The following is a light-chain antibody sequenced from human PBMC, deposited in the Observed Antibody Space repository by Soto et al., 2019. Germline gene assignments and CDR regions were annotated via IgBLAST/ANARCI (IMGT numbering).Light chain of an antibody. J-gene: IGKJ5*01. V-gene: IGKV1-5*01. CDR3: HPRHNWPRLS. CDR1: QNINDL. CDR2: DAS. Sequence: QMIQRSADRCAWIEDRATITPQPCQNINDLLAWYQQKPGKAPKLLIYDASSLESGVPSRFSGSGSVTEFTLTITSLAADDSAVHFRHPRHNWPRLSFAQGTRLEIK.